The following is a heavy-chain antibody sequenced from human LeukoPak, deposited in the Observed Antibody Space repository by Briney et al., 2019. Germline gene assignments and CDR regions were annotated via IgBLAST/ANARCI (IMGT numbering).Heavy chain of an antibody. CDR3: AREGSWYAYWDY. CDR1: GFSFSTYN. V-gene: IGHV3-21*01. J-gene: IGHJ4*02. D-gene: IGHD6-13*01. Sequence: GGSLRLSCAASGFSFSTYNMNWVRQAPGKGLEWVSSISSSSSYIYYADLVKGRFTISRDNAKNSLYLQMNSLRAEDTAVYYCAREGSWYAYWDYWGQGTLVTVSS. CDR2: ISSSSSYI.